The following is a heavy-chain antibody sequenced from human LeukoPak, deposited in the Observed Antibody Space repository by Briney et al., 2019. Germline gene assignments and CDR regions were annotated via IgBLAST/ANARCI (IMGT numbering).Heavy chain of an antibody. CDR3: ASIRGTFGY. V-gene: IGHV3-72*01. J-gene: IGHJ4*02. D-gene: IGHD1-26*01. CDR2: TRNKANSYIT. Sequence: GGSLRLSCAASGFTFSDHFLDWVRQAPGKGLEWVGRTRNKANSYITEYAASVKGRFTISRDDSKNTLYLQMSSLKTDDTATYYCASIRGTFGYWGQGTLVTVSS. CDR1: GFTFSDHF.